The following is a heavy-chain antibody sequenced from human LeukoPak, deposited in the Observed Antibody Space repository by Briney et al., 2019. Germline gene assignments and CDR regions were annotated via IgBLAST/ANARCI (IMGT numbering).Heavy chain of an antibody. J-gene: IGHJ4*02. CDR3: ARKNGGGYFDY. D-gene: IGHD4-23*01. CDR1: GGSFSGYY. V-gene: IGHV4-34*01. CDR2: INHSGST. Sequence: SETLSFTCAVYGGSFSGYYWSWIRQPPGKGLEWIGEINHSGSTNYNPSLKSRVTISVDMSKNQFSLKLSSVTAADTAVYYCARKNGGGYFDYWGQGTLVTVSS.